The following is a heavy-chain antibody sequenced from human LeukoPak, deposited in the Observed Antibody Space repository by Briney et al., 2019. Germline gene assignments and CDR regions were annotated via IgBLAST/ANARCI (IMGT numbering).Heavy chain of an antibody. CDR3: ARDPGDRWFFDL. CDR1: GFTFNNFA. CDR2: ISRSGATT. J-gene: IGHJ2*01. D-gene: IGHD7-27*01. Sequence: GGSLRLSCAASGFTFNNFAMDWVRQAPGKGLEWVSLISRSGATTYYADSVKGRFTISRDNSRNTLYLQMTSLRAEDTAVYYCARDPGDRWFFDLWGRGTLVTVSS. V-gene: IGHV3-23*01.